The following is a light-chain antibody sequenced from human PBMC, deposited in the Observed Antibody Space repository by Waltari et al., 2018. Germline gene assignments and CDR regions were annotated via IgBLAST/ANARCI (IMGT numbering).Light chain of an antibody. CDR1: QSVRNW. V-gene: IGKV1-5*03. J-gene: IGKJ1*01. CDR3: QQYDNNRT. Sequence: DIQMTQSPSTLSASVGDRVTITCRASQSVRNWLAWYQQKPGKAPRLLIYQASTLENGVTSRFSGSGSGTEFTLTISGLQPDDFATYYCQQYDNNRTFGQGTKVEIK. CDR2: QAS.